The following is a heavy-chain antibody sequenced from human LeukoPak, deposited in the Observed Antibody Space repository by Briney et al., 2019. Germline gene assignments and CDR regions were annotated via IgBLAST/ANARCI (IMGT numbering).Heavy chain of an antibody. Sequence: PGGSLRLSCAASGFTFSSYWMSWVRQAPGKGLEWVANIKQDGSEKYYVDSVKGRFTISRDNAKNSLYLQMNSLRAEDTAVYYCARDRPDIVVVPAVHYYYCMDVWGKGTTVTISS. J-gene: IGHJ6*03. V-gene: IGHV3-7*01. D-gene: IGHD2-2*01. CDR2: IKQDGSEK. CDR3: ARDRPDIVVVPAVHYYYCMDV. CDR1: GFTFSSYW.